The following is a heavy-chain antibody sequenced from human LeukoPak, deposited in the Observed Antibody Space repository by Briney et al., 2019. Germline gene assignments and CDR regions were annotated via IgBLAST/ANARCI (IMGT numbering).Heavy chain of an antibody. D-gene: IGHD3-3*01. Sequence: SETLSLTCTVSGGSISSSSYYWGWIRQPPGKGLEWIGSIYYSGSTYYNPSLKSRVTISVDTSKDQFSLKLSSVTAADTAVYYCARHLRFLKWFGYWGQGTLVTVSS. J-gene: IGHJ4*02. CDR3: ARHLRFLKWFGY. CDR2: IYYSGST. CDR1: GGSISSSSYY. V-gene: IGHV4-39*01.